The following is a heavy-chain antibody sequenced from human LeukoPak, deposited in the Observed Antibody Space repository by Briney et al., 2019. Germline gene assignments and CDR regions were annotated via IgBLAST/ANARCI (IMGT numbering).Heavy chain of an antibody. CDR1: GFTFSGYG. CDR2: ISYDGHNE. J-gene: IGHJ6*02. Sequence: GGSLRLSCAASGFTFSGYGMHWVRQAPGKGLEWVAVISYDGHNEYYAVSVKGRFTISRDNSKNTVLLQMNSLRVEDTAVYYCAKGIGYGGMDVWGQGTTLIVSS. V-gene: IGHV3-30*18. CDR3: AKGIGYGGMDV. D-gene: IGHD5-12*01.